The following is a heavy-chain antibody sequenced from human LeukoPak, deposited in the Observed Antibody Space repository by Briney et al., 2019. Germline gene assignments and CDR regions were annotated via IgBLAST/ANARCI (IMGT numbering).Heavy chain of an antibody. V-gene: IGHV4-39*01. D-gene: IGHD6-13*01. CDR1: GGSISSSTYY. Sequence: SETLSLTCSVSGGSISSSTYYWGWIRLPPGKGLEWIGNIYNSGSTYYNPSLKSRVTISVDTSKNQFSLKLSSVTAADTAVYYCARQAYSSNLGWFDPWGQGTLVTVSS. CDR2: IYNSGST. J-gene: IGHJ5*02. CDR3: ARQAYSSNLGWFDP.